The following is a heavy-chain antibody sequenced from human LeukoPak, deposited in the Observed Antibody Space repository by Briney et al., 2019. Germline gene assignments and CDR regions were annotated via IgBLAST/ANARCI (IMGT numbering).Heavy chain of an antibody. J-gene: IGHJ6*03. CDR1: GYSISSGYY. V-gene: IGHV4-38-2*02. CDR3: AREIVAVAGNYYYMDV. CDR2: IYHSGST. D-gene: IGHD6-19*01. Sequence: SETLSLTCAVSGYSISSGYYWGWSRQPAGKGLEWIGSIYHSGSTYYKSSLKSRVTISVDTSKNQFSLKLSSVTAADTAVYYCAREIVAVAGNYYYMDVWGKGTTVTVSS.